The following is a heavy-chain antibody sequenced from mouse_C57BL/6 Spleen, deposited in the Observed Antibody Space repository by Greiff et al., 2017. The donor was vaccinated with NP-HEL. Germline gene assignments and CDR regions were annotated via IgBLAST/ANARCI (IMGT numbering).Heavy chain of an antibody. D-gene: IGHD2-1*01. Sequence: VQLQQSGPELVKPGASVKISCKASGYSFTGYYMNWVKQSPEKSLEWIGEINPSTGGTTYNQKFKAKATLTVDKSSSTAYMQLKSLTSEDSAVYYCASNYGNLAYWGQGTLVTVSA. V-gene: IGHV1-42*01. CDR1: GYSFTGYY. CDR3: ASNYGNLAY. J-gene: IGHJ3*01. CDR2: INPSTGGT.